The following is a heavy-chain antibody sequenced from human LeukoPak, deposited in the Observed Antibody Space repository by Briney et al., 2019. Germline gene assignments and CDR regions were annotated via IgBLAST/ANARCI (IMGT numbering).Heavy chain of an antibody. V-gene: IGHV3-30*03. CDR2: ISYDGKKT. CDR1: GFTFSTSG. J-gene: IGHJ4*02. D-gene: IGHD3-16*01. CDR3: ARDVGGGYVPYFFEN. Sequence: GRSLRLSCAASGFTFSTSGMHWVRQAPGKGLEWVALISYDGKKTFYPDSVKGRFSISRDNSNSTLYLQMKSLRPEDTAVYYCARDVGGGYVPYFFENWGQGTLITVSS.